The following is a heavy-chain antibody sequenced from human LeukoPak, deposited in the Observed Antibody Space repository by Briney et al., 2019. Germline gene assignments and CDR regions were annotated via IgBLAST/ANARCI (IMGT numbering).Heavy chain of an antibody. CDR1: GFTFNIYA. V-gene: IGHV3-30*02. J-gene: IGHJ4*02. D-gene: IGHD3-22*01. CDR3: ARAPDSSGYFYELDY. Sequence: GGSLRLSCAASGFTFNIYAMHWVRQSPGRGLEWVAFIGYGGSITYYADSVKGRFTISRDNSKNTLYVQMNSLRAEDTAVYFCARAPDSSGYFYELDYWGQGTLVTVSS. CDR2: IGYGGSIT.